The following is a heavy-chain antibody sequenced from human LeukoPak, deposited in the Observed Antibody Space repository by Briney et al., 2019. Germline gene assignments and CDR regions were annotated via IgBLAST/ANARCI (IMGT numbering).Heavy chain of an antibody. J-gene: IGHJ4*02. V-gene: IGHV3-74*01. D-gene: IGHD6-13*01. CDR3: ARVMSGSWQDIDY. CDR2: INSDGSST. CDR1: GFTFSSYW. Sequence: GGSLRLSCAASGFTFSSYWMHWVRQAPGKGLVWVSRINSDGSSTSYADSVKGRFTISRDNAKNTLYLQMNSLRAEDTAVYYCARVMSGSWQDIDYWGQGTLVTVSS.